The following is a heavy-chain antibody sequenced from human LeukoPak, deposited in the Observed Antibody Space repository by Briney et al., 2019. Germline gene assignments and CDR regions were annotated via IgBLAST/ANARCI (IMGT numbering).Heavy chain of an antibody. J-gene: IGHJ5*02. D-gene: IGHD3-22*01. CDR2: INHSGST. CDR3: VRDKYYYDSSGYYKFDP. V-gene: IGHV4-34*01. Sequence: SETLSLTCAVYGGSFSGYYWSWIRQPPGKGLEWIGEINHSGSTNYNPSLKSRVTMSVDTSKNQFSLKLSSVTAADTAVYYCVRDKYYYDSSGYYKFDPWGQGTLVTVSS. CDR1: GGSFSGYY.